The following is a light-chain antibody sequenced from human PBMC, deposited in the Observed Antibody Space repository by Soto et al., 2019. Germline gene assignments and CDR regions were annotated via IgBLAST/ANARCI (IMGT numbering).Light chain of an antibody. Sequence: EIVLTQSPATLSSSPGERATLSCRASQTVGVRLAWYQHKPGQAPRLIIYEASNRAAGIRGRFSGSGSGTDFTLPITSLEAGDFDFYYSHQRQRWHRRYGQG. V-gene: IGKV3D-11*02. CDR2: EAS. CDR1: QTVGVR. J-gene: IGKJ1*01. CDR3: HQRQRWHRR.